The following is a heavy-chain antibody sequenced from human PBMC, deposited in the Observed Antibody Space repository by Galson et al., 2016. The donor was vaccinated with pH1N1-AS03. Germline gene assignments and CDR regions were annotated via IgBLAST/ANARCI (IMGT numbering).Heavy chain of an antibody. V-gene: IGHV3-23*01. CDR3: VTHGA. D-gene: IGHD3-10*01. CDR2: ISDSSRGGNI. J-gene: IGHJ5*02. CDR1: GFIFEHYA. Sequence: SLRLSCAASGFIFEHYAMHWVRQAPGKGLEWVTGISDSSRGGNIYYADSVKGRFTISRDTSKNTLYLQMNSLRDEDTAVYYCVTHGAWGQGALVTVSS.